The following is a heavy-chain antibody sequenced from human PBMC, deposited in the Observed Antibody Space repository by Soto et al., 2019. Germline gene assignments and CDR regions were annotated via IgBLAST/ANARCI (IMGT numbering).Heavy chain of an antibody. CDR1: GGTLRSHA. V-gene: IGHV1-69*01. J-gene: IGHJ6*02. CDR2: IIPIFGSP. CDR3: AGTEERPYYQGMDV. Sequence: QVQLVQSGAEVKKPGSSVRVSCKASGGTLRSHAINWVRQAPGQGLEWMGGIIPIFGSPNYAQKFQGRVTSTAEDPSIPANRERSSLSSEDTAVYYCAGTEERPYYQGMDVWGQGTTVTVSS.